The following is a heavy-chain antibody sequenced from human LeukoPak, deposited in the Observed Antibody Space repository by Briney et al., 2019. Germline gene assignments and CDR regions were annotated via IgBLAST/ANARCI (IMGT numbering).Heavy chain of an antibody. CDR3: AVRSHHYYDSSGRTFDY. CDR2: ISSSGSTI. V-gene: IGHV3-48*03. Sequence: QSGGSLRLSCAASGFTFSSYEMNWVRQAPGKGLEWVSYISSSGSTIYYADSVKGRFTISRDNSKNTLYLQMNSLRAEDTAVYYCAVRSHHYYDSSGRTFDYWGQGTLVTVSS. J-gene: IGHJ4*02. D-gene: IGHD3-22*01. CDR1: GFTFSSYE.